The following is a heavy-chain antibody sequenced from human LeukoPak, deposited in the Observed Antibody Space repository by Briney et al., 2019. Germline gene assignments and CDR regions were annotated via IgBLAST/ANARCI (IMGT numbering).Heavy chain of an antibody. D-gene: IGHD6-13*01. CDR2: IYHSGST. J-gene: IGHJ4*02. V-gene: IGHV4-38-2*02. CDR3: ASNHQTLAAAGHFDY. Sequence: SETLSLTCTVSGYSISSGYYWGWIRQPPGKGLEWIGSIYHSGSTYYNPSLKSRVTISVDTSKNQFSLKLSSVTAADTAVYYCASNHQTLAAAGHFDYWGQGTLVTVSS. CDR1: GYSISSGYY.